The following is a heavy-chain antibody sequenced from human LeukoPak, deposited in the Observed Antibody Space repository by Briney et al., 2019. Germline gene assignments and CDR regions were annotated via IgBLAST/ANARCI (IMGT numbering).Heavy chain of an antibody. CDR2: ISSSSSTI. D-gene: IGHD6-6*01. V-gene: IGHV3-48*01. CDR3: ARGLRSSSSLYFDY. Sequence: GGSLRLSCEASGFTFSSYSMNWVRQAPGKGLEWVSYISSSSSTIYYADSVKGRFTISRDNAKNSLYLQMNSLRAEDTAVYYCARGLRSSSSLYFDYWGQGTLVTVSS. CDR1: GFTFSSYS. J-gene: IGHJ4*02.